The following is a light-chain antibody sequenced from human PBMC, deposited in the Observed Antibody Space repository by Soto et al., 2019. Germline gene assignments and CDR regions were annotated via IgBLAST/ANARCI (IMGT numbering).Light chain of an antibody. J-gene: IGLJ2*01. CDR3: SSYTSSSTVT. V-gene: IGLV2-14*01. CDR2: DVS. CDR1: SSDIGVYKY. Sequence: QSALTQPASVSGSPGQSITISCTGTSSDIGVYKYVSWYQQHPGEAPKLRIYDVSNRPAGVSKRFSGSKSGNTASLTISGLQTEDEADYYCSSYTSSSTVTFGGGTKLTVL.